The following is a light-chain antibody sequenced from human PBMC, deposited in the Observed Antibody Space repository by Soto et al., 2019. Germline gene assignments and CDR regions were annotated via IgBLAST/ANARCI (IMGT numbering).Light chain of an antibody. Sequence: EIDLTQSPATLSVSPGEGATLSCRASQNINNDYLAWYQQKPGQAPRLLIYGISTRAPGVPARFSGSGSGTEFTLSITSLQSEDFAVYSCQQYSQWPITFGQGTRLEIK. CDR2: GIS. V-gene: IGKV3-15*01. CDR3: QQYSQWPIT. J-gene: IGKJ5*01. CDR1: QNINND.